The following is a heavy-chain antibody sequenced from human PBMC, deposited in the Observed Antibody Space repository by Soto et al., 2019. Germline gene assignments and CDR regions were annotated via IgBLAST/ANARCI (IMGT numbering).Heavy chain of an antibody. CDR2: ISGSGGST. V-gene: IGHV3-23*01. CDR1: GFTFSSYA. J-gene: IGHJ6*02. CDR3: AGLDGPHYYYSMDV. Sequence: EVQLLESGGGLVQPGGSLRLSCAASGFTFSSYAMSWVRQAPGKGLEWVSAISGSGGSTYYADSVKGRFTISRDNSKNTLYLQMNSLRAEDTAVYYCAGLDGPHYYYSMDVWGQGTTVTVSS.